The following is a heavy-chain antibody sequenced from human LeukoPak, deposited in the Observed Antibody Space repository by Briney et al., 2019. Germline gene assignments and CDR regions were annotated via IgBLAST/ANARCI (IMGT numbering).Heavy chain of an antibody. CDR3: ARDLQGSVDFWSPEDSYYMDV. CDR1: GGTFSSYA. V-gene: IGHV1-69*13. D-gene: IGHD3-3*01. Sequence: SVKVSCKASGGTFSSYAISWVRQAPGQGLEWMGGIIPIFGTANYAQKFQGRVAITADESTSTAYMELSSLRSEDTAVYYCARDLQGSVDFWSPEDSYYMDVWGKGTTVTVSS. J-gene: IGHJ6*03. CDR2: IIPIFGTA.